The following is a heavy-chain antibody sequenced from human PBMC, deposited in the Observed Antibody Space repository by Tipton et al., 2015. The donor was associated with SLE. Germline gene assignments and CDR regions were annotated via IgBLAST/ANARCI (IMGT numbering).Heavy chain of an antibody. D-gene: IGHD3-22*01. CDR2: IFYNGNT. J-gene: IGHJ5*02. CDR1: GGSISSGHYY. Sequence: TLSLTCTVSGGSISSGHYYWSWIRQHPGKGLEWIGYIFYNGNTYYNPSLKSRVIISIDTSKNQFSLKLSSVTAADAAVYFCARCGGYYNVDLWGQGTLVTVSS. V-gene: IGHV4-31*03. CDR3: ARCGGYYNVDL.